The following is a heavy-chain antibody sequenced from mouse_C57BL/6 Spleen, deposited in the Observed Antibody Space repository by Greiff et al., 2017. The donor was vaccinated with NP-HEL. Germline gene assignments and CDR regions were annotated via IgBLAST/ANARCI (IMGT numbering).Heavy chain of an antibody. CDR3: ARGYYYGSSYYFDY. CDR1: GYTFTDYY. CDR2: IYPGSGNT. Sequence: QVQLKESGAELVRPGASVKLSCKASGYTFTDYYINWVKQRPGQGLEWIARIYPGSGNTYYNEKFKGKATLTAEKSSSTAYMQLSSLTSEDSAVYFCARGYYYGSSYYFDYWGQGITLTVSS. J-gene: IGHJ2*01. V-gene: IGHV1-76*01. D-gene: IGHD1-1*01.